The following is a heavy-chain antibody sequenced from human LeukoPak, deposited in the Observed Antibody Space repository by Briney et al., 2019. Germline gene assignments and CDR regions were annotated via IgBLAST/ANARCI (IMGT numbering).Heavy chain of an antibody. CDR3: ARDCRYGSGSYDI. J-gene: IGHJ3*02. V-gene: IGHV3-72*01. Sequence: PGGSLRLSCAASGFTFSDHYMDWVRQAPGKGLEWIGHTRNKANSHTTQYAASVKGRFTISRDDSNNSLYLQMNSLKTEDTAVYYCARDCRYGSGSYDIWGQGTMVTVSS. CDR1: GFTFSDHY. CDR2: TRNKANSHTT. D-gene: IGHD3-10*01.